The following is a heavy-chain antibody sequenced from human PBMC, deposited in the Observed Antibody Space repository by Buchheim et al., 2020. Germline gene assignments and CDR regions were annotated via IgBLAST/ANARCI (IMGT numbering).Heavy chain of an antibody. CDR3: ASYDFWSGPFDY. Sequence: QVQLVESGGGVVQPGRSLRLSCAASGFTFSSYAMHWVRQAPGKGLEWVAVISYDGSNKYYADSVKGRFTISRDNSKNTLYLQMNSLRAEDTAVHYCASYDFWSGPFDYWGQGTL. D-gene: IGHD3-3*01. J-gene: IGHJ4*02. CDR2: ISYDGSNK. CDR1: GFTFSSYA. V-gene: IGHV3-30-3*01.